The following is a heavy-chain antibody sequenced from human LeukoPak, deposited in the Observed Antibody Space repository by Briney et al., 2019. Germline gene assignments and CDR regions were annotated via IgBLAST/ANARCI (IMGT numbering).Heavy chain of an antibody. Sequence: SETLSLTCAVYGGSFSGYYWSWIRQPPGKGLEWIGEINHSGSTNYNPSLKSRVTISVDTSKNQFSLKLSSVTAADTAVYYCARDYLRRYCSGGSCPAAAYFQHWGQGTPVTVSS. CDR2: INHSGST. CDR1: GGSFSGYY. D-gene: IGHD2-15*01. CDR3: ARDYLRRYCSGGSCPAAAYFQH. J-gene: IGHJ1*01. V-gene: IGHV4-34*01.